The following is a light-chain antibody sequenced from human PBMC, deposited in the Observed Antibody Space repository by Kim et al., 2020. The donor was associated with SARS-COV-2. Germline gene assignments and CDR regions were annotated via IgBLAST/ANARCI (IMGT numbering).Light chain of an antibody. V-gene: IGKV3-11*01. CDR3: QQRASWPLT. J-gene: IGKJ4*01. Sequence: PGERATLSCRASQSVTNSLAWYQQKPGQAPRLLIYDVSTRPTGIPARFSGSGSGTDCTLTISSLEPEDFAVYYCQQRASWPLTFGGGTKVEI. CDR1: QSVTNS. CDR2: DVS.